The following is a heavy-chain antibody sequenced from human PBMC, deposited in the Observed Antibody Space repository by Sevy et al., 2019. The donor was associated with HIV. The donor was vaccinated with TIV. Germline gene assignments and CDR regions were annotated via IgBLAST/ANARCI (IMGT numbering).Heavy chain of an antibody. Sequence: GGCLRLSCAASGFTFSSYALLWVRQAPGKGLEWVSLISYDGSKKYYSDSVKGRFAISRDESKTTLFLQMNSLRSEDTAIYYCLTVGVSYCTDDCYHRFDYWGRGTLVTVSS. V-gene: IGHV3-30*09. CDR1: GFTFSSYA. D-gene: IGHD2-21*02. CDR2: ISYDGSKK. CDR3: LTVGVSYCTDDCYHRFDY. J-gene: IGHJ4*02.